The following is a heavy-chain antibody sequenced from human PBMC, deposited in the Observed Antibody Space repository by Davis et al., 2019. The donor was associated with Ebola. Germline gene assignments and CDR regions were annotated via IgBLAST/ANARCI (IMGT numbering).Heavy chain of an antibody. Sequence: GSLRLSCTVSGGSISSSSYYWGWIRQPPGKGLEWIGSIYYSGSTYYNPSLKSRVTISVDTSKNQFSLKLSSVTAAETAVYYCARDYGYYGMDVWGQGTTVTVSS. CDR1: GGSISSSSYY. CDR2: IYYSGST. V-gene: IGHV4-39*07. D-gene: IGHD4-17*01. CDR3: ARDYGYYGMDV. J-gene: IGHJ6*02.